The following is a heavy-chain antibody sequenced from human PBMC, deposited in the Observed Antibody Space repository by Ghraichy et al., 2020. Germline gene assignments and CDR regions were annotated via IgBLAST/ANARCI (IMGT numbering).Heavy chain of an antibody. V-gene: IGHV3-23*01. CDR2: LGADGRST. J-gene: IGHJ3*01. D-gene: IGHD3-10*01. CDR3: AKEGGRLGEGAFDV. CDR1: GFSFSNYA. Sequence: GGSLRLSCAASGFSFSNYAMDWVRLAPGKGLEWVSTLGADGRSTFYADSVKGRFTISRDKSKRTMYLQMNSLRADDTAVYYCAKEGGRLGEGAFDVWGQGTKVTGSS.